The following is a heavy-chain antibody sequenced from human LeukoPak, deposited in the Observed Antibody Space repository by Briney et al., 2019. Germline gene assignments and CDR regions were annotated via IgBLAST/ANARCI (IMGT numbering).Heavy chain of an antibody. V-gene: IGHV3-23*01. CDR1: GFTFSIYA. Sequence: PGESLRLSCAASGFTFSIYAMSWVRQAPGKGLEWVSVISVGGGTTYYADSVKGRFTISRDNSKNTLYLQMSSLRAEDTAVYYCAKSGWLQPTYYFDYWGQGTLVTVSS. J-gene: IGHJ4*02. D-gene: IGHD5-24*01. CDR3: AKSGWLQPTYYFDY. CDR2: ISVGGGTT.